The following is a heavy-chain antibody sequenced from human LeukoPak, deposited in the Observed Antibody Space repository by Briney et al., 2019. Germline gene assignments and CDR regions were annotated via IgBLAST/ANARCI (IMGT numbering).Heavy chain of an antibody. D-gene: IGHD5-12*01. Sequence: TGGSLRLSCAASGFTFSSYSMNWVRQIPGKGLEWVSSISSGSSSLYYADSVKGRFTISRDNAKNSLYLQMNSLRDEDTAVYYCARLGSGYDLDGMDVWGQGTTVTVSS. J-gene: IGHJ6*02. CDR1: GFTFSSYS. CDR2: ISSGSSSL. V-gene: IGHV3-48*02. CDR3: ARLGSGYDLDGMDV.